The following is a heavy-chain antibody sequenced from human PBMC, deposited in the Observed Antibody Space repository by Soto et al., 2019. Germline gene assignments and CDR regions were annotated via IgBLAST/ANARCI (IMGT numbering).Heavy chain of an antibody. Sequence: QVQLVESGGGVVQPGRSLRLSCAASGFTFSSYGMHWVRQAPGKGLEWVAVIWYDGSNKYYADSVKGRFTISRDNSKNTLYLQMNGLRAEDTAVYYCASQYSGGWYGVGAFDTWGQGTMVAVSS. CDR2: IWYDGSNK. V-gene: IGHV3-33*01. CDR3: ASQYSGGWYGVGAFDT. J-gene: IGHJ3*02. CDR1: GFTFSSYG. D-gene: IGHD6-19*01.